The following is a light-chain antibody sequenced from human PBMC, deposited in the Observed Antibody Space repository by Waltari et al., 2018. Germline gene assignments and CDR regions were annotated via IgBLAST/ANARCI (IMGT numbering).Light chain of an antibody. Sequence: DIQMTQSPSALSASLVDRVTISCRETQDIYINLAWYQQKPGKATKILIYAASSLQIGIPSRFSGRGSGTDFTLTISNLQPEDSAIYSWQHYYTTPLTFGGGTKVEIK. CDR1: QDIYIN. J-gene: IGKJ4*01. V-gene: IGKV1-16*01. CDR3: QHYYTTPLT. CDR2: AAS.